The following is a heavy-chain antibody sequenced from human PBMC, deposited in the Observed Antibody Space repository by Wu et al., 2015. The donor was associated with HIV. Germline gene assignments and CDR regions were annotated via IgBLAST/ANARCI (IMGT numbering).Heavy chain of an antibody. J-gene: IGHJ6*02. CDR2: ISPYNDNTNYNT. Sequence: QVQLVQSGAEVKKPGASVKVSCKASGYTFMNYGISWVRQAPGQGLEWMGWISPYNDNTNYNTNYAQKLQGRVTMTTDTSTSTAYMELSSLRSEDTAVYYCARGEGYSSSWYYYGMDVWGQGTTVTVSS. CDR1: GYTFMNYG. CDR3: ARGEGYSSSWYYYGMDV. V-gene: IGHV1-18*01. D-gene: IGHD6-13*01.